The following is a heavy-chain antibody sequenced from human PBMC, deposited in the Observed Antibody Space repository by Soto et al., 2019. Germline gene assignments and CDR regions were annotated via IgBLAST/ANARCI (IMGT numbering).Heavy chain of an antibody. CDR2: ISYSGST. Sequence: SDTLSLTCTVSCGSISSYYGIGIRPPPGKGLECIGYISYSGSTNYNSSLKSRVTISVDRSKNQFSLKLSSVTAADTAVYYCARGVSFDFWGQGTLVTVSS. V-gene: IGHV4-59*12. CDR3: ARGVSFDF. D-gene: IGHD2-8*01. J-gene: IGHJ4*02. CDR1: CGSISSYY.